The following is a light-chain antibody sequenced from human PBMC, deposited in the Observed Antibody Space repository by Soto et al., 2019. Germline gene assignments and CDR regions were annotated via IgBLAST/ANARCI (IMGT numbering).Light chain of an antibody. CDR1: QTVRSY. Sequence: DMPLTQSPSSLSASVGDRVTITCRASQTVRSYLNWYQQKPGKAPKLLIYESSTLESGVPSKFSGDGYGTHFTLTIRSLQPEDFAIYYCQQTFSIPRTFGHGTKVELK. V-gene: IGKV1-39*01. CDR2: ESS. J-gene: IGKJ1*01. CDR3: QQTFSIPRT.